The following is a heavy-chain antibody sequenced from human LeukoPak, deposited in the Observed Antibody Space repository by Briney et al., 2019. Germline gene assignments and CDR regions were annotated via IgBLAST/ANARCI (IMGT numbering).Heavy chain of an antibody. J-gene: IGHJ6*02. CDR1: GSTFSSYA. V-gene: IGHV3-23*01. Sequence: GGSLRLSCAASGSTFSSYAMSWVRQAPGKGLEWVSAISGSGGSTYYADSVKGRFTISRDNSKNTLYLQMNSLRAEDTAVYYCAKDGVAAYYYYYYGMDVWGQGTTVTVSS. CDR3: AKDGVAAYYYYYYGMDV. CDR2: ISGSGGST. D-gene: IGHD6-6*01.